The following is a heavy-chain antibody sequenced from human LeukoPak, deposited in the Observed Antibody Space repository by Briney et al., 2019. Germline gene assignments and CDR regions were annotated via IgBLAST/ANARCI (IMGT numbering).Heavy chain of an antibody. D-gene: IGHD3-10*01. CDR2: IKQDGSEK. CDR3: ARDRAGRITMVRGLDP. Sequence: GGSLRLSCAASGFTFSSYWMSWVRQAPGKGLEWVANIKQDGSEKYYVDSVKGRFTISRDNAKNSLYLQMNSLRAEDTAVYYCARDRAGRITMVRGLDPWGQGTLVTVSS. V-gene: IGHV3-7*01. CDR1: GFTFSSYW. J-gene: IGHJ5*02.